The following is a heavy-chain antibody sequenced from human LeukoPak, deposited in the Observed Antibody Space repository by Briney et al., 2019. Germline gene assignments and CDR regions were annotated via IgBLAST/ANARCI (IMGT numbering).Heavy chain of an antibody. D-gene: IGHD3-22*01. CDR3: ARVPHYYDSSGYHTFDY. V-gene: IGHV1-2*06. J-gene: IGHJ4*02. Sequence: GASVTVSCKASGYTFTGYYMHWVRQAPGQGLEWMGRINPNSGGTNYAQKFQGRVTMTRDTSISTAYMELSRLRSDDTAVYYCARVPHYYDSSGYHTFDYWGQGTLVTVSS. CDR2: INPNSGGT. CDR1: GYTFTGYY.